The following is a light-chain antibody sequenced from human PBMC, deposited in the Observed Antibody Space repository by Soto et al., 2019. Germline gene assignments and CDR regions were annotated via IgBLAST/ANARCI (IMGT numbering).Light chain of an antibody. CDR2: EGS. V-gene: IGLV2-23*03. CDR3: CSYAGSSTLHVV. J-gene: IGLJ2*01. CDR1: SSDVGSYNL. Sequence: QSVLTQPASVSGSPGQSITISCTGTSSDVGSYNLVSWYQQHPGKAPKLMIYEGSKRPSGVSNRFSGSKSGNTASLTISGLQAEDEADYYRCSYAGSSTLHVVFGGGTKLTVL.